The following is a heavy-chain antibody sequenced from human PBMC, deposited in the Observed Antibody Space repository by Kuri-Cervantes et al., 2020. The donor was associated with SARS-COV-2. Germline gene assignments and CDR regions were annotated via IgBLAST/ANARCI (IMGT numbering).Heavy chain of an antibody. D-gene: IGHD5-12*01. CDR2: IKQDGSEK. J-gene: IGHJ4*02. CDR1: GFTFSSYW. CDR3: AREPQGYSGYDYFDY. V-gene: IGHV3-7*01. Sequence: GESLKISCAASGFTFSSYWMSWVRQAPGKGLEWVANIKQDGSEKYYVDSVKGRFTISGDNAKNSLYLQMNSLRAEDTAVYYCAREPQGYSGYDYFDYWGQGTLVTVSS.